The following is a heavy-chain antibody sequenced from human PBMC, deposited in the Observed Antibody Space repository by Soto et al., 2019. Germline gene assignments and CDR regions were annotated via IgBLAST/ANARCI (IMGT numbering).Heavy chain of an antibody. CDR1: GFTFSTYS. Sequence: EVQLVESGGGLVQPGGSLRVSCAASGFTFSTYSMNWVRQAPGKGLEWASYMSSRSLTIYYTDSVKGRFTISRDNAKNSMYLQMNSLRDEDTAVYYCAIGGSSSDNGMDVWGQGTTVTVSS. CDR2: MSSRSLTI. V-gene: IGHV3-48*02. D-gene: IGHD6-6*01. CDR3: AIGGSSSDNGMDV. J-gene: IGHJ6*01.